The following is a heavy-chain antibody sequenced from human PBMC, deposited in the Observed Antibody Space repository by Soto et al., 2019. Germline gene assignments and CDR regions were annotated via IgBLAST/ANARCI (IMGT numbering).Heavy chain of an antibody. V-gene: IGHV4-31*03. CDR1: GGSISSGSYY. J-gene: IGHJ3*02. CDR3: ARRYCISTSCFDAFDI. CDR2: IYYSGST. Sequence: QVQLQESGPGLVKPSQTLSLTCTVSGGSISSGSYYWSWIRQHPGRGLEWIGYIYYSGSTYYNPSPKTRVTISVDSSKHQCSLKLSSVTAADTAVYYCARRYCISTSCFDAFDIWGQGTMVTVSS. D-gene: IGHD2-2*01.